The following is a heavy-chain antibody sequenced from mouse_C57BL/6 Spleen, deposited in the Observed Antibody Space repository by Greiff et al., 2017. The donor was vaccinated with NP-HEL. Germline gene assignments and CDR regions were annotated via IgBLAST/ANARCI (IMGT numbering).Heavy chain of an antibody. J-gene: IGHJ3*01. CDR3: SREGPGFAY. CDR2: IYPGAGDT. V-gene: IGHV1-80*01. Sequence: VQLQQSGAGLVKPGASVTISCTASGYSFSSYWMNWVQQRPGKGLEWMGQIYPGAGDTNYNGKFKGTATLTADKSSSTAYMQLSSLTSEDSAVYFCSREGPGFAYWGKGTLVTAAA. D-gene: IGHD3-3*01. CDR1: GYSFSSYW.